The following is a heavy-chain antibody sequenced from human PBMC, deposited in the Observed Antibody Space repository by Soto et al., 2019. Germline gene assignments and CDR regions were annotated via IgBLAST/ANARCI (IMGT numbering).Heavy chain of an antibody. CDR2: ISYNGFNT. J-gene: IGHJ4*02. D-gene: IGHD3-3*01. CDR3: AKRKTVFGVADRASIDY. CDR1: GFTFNNYG. V-gene: IGHV3-30*18. Sequence: GGSLRLSCAASGFTFNNYGMHWVRQAPGKGLEWVAMISYNGFNTNYADSVKGRFTISRDNSKNTLYLQMNRLRHEDTAMYYCAKRKTVFGVADRASIDYWGQGTVVTVSS.